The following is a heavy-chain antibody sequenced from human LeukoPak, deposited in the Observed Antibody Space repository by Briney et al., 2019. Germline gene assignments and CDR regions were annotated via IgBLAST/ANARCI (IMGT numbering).Heavy chain of an antibody. CDR1: GFTFRNYV. J-gene: IGHJ4*02. CDR2: TSSDLNVK. CDR3: AKDLVNTGYDLGYFDY. V-gene: IGHV3-30*18. D-gene: IGHD5-12*01. Sequence: PGGSLRLSCAASGFTFRNYVIHWVRQAPGKGLEWVAVTSSDLNVKLYADSVKGRFTISRDNSKNTLYLQINSLRAEDTAVYYCAKDLVNTGYDLGYFDYWGQGTLVTVSS.